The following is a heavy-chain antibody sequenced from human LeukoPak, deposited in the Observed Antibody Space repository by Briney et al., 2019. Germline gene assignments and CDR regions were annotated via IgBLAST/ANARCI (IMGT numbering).Heavy chain of an antibody. CDR3: ARGTVELGVNFDY. V-gene: IGHV1-69*05. CDR2: IIPIFGTA. Sequence: ASVKVSCKASGGTFSSYAISWVRQAPGQGLEWMGRIIPIFGTANYAQKFQGRVTITTDESTSTAYMELSSLRSEDTAVYYCARGTVELGVNFDYWGQGTLVTVSS. CDR1: GGTFSSYA. D-gene: IGHD4-23*01. J-gene: IGHJ4*02.